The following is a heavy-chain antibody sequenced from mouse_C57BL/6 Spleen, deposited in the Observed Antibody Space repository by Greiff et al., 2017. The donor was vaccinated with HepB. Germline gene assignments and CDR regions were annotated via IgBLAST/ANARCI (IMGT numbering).Heavy chain of an antibody. CDR1: GYTFTDYE. CDR3: TRLGDYSNFSFAY. CDR2: IDPETGGT. J-gene: IGHJ3*01. V-gene: IGHV1-15*01. D-gene: IGHD2-5*01. Sequence: QVQLKQSGAELVRPGASVTLSCKASGYTFTDYEMHWVKQTPVHGLEWIGAIDPETGGTAYNQKFKGKAILTADKSSSTAYMELRSLTSEDSAVYYCTRLGDYSNFSFAYWGQGTLVTVSA.